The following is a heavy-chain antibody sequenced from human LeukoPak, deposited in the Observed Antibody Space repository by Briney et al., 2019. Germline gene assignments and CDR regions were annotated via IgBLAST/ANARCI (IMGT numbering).Heavy chain of an antibody. Sequence: SETLSLACAVSGGSISSGGYSWSWIRQPPGKGLEWIGYIYHSGSTYYNPSLKSRVTISVDRSKNQSSLKLSSVTAADTAVYYCARDQYYYDSSGSYYYGMDVWGQGTRSPSP. CDR2: IYHSGST. CDR1: GGSISSGGYS. CDR3: ARDQYYYDSSGSYYYGMDV. V-gene: IGHV4-30-2*01. J-gene: IGHJ6*02. D-gene: IGHD3-22*01.